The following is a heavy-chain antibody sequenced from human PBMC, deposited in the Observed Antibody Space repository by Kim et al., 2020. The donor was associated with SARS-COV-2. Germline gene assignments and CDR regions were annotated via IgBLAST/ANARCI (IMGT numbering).Heavy chain of an antibody. CDR1: GYTFTSYG. CDR3: AREPPVEVAYGDYVFYYYGMDV. V-gene: IGHV1-18*01. D-gene: IGHD4-17*01. Sequence: ASVKVSCKASGYTFTSYGISWVRQAPGQGLEWMGWISAYNGNTNYAQKLQGRVTMTTDTSTSTAYMELRSLRSDDTAVYYCAREPPVEVAYGDYVFYYYGMDVWGQGTTVTVSS. J-gene: IGHJ6*02. CDR2: ISAYNGNT.